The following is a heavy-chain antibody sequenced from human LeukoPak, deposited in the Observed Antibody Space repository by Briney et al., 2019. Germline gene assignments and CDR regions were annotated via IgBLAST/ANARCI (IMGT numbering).Heavy chain of an antibody. CDR3: ARDAGYCSGGSCYTNWFDP. CDR2: ISGSGGST. CDR1: GFTFSSYA. Sequence: GGSLRLSCAASGFTFSSYAMSWVRQAPGKGLEWVSAISGSGGSTYYADSVKGRFTISRDNSKNTLYLQMNSLRAEDTAVYYCARDAGYCSGGSCYTNWFDPWGQGTLVTVSS. D-gene: IGHD2-15*01. V-gene: IGHV3-23*01. J-gene: IGHJ5*02.